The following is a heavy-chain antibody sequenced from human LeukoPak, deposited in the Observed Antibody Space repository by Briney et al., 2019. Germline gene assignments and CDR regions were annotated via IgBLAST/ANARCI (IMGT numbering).Heavy chain of an antibody. V-gene: IGHV4-34*01. D-gene: IGHD1-26*01. CDR2: INHSGST. Sequence: PSETLSLTCAVYGGSLSGYYWSWIRQPPGKGLEWIGEINHSGSTNYNPSLKSRVTISVDTSKNQFSLKLSSVTAADTAVYYCARLVYSGSYYVDYWGQGTLVTVSS. J-gene: IGHJ4*02. CDR3: ARLVYSGSYYVDY. CDR1: GGSLSGYY.